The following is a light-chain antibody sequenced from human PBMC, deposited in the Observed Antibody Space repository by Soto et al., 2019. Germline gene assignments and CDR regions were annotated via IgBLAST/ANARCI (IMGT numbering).Light chain of an antibody. Sequence: DIQMTQSPSSLAASVGDRVTITCRASQSISSDLNWYQQKPGKAPKLLIYGASSLQSGVPSRFSGSGSGTDFTLTSSSLQPEHFVSYYCQQSYSTPVTFGGGTKVEIK. J-gene: IGKJ4*01. CDR1: QSISSD. CDR2: GAS. CDR3: QQSYSTPVT. V-gene: IGKV1-39*01.